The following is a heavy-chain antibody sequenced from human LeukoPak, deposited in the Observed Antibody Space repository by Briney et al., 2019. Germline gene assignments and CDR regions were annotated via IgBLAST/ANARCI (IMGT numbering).Heavy chain of an antibody. CDR1: GGSISSYY. J-gene: IGHJ4*02. D-gene: IGHD6-19*01. V-gene: IGHV4-59*01. Sequence: SETLSLNCSVSGGSISSYYWSWIRQPPGKGLEWIGYIYYSGSTNYNPSLKSRVTISVDTSKNQFSLKLSSVTAADTAVYYCARVYSSGWGGQLWYFDYWGQGTLVTVSS. CDR2: IYYSGST. CDR3: ARVYSSGWGGQLWYFDY.